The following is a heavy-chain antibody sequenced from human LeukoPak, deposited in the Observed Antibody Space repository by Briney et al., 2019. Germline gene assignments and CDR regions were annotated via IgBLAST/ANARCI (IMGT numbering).Heavy chain of an antibody. Sequence: GGSLRLSCAASGFTFSSYGMHWVRQAPGTGLEWVAVIWYDGSNKYYADSVKGRFTISRDNSKNTLYLQMNSLRAEDTAVYYCARVGSSSDYYYGMDVWGQGTTVTVSS. CDR1: GFTFSSYG. D-gene: IGHD6-6*01. CDR3: ARVGSSSDYYYGMDV. V-gene: IGHV3-33*01. J-gene: IGHJ6*02. CDR2: IWYDGSNK.